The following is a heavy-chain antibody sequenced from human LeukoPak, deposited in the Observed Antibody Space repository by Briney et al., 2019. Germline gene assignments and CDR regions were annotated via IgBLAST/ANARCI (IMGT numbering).Heavy chain of an antibody. J-gene: IGHJ4*02. V-gene: IGHV3-7*01. CDR1: GFTFSNYW. CDR2: IKQDGGEK. D-gene: IGHD2-2*01. CDR3: AREVHASFDY. Sequence: GGSLRLSCAASGFTFSNYWMSWVRQAPGKGLEWVANIKQDGGEKYHVDSVMGRFTISKVNAKNLLYLQMNSLRAEDTAVYYCAREVHASFDYWGQGTLVTVSS.